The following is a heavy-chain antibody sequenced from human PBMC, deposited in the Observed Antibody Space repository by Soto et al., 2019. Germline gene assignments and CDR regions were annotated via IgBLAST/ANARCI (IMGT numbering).Heavy chain of an antibody. CDR3: ARVDIQLSYYFDY. J-gene: IGHJ4*02. Sequence: KTSETLSLTCTVSGGSISSGDYYWSWIRQPPGKGLEWIGYIYYSGSTYYNPSLKSRVTISVDTSKNQFSLKLSSVTAADTAVYYCARVDIQLSYYFDYWGQGTLVTVSS. CDR2: IYYSGST. D-gene: IGHD5-18*01. CDR1: GGSISSGDYY. V-gene: IGHV4-30-4*01.